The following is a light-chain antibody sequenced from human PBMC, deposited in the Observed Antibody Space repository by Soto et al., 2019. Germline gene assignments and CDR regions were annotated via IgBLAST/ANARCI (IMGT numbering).Light chain of an antibody. CDR2: ATS. CDR1: QGIAPY. V-gene: IGKV1-27*01. CDR3: QKYNSAPLT. J-gene: IGKJ4*01. Sequence: DVQMTQSPSSLSAFVGDRVTITCRASQGIAPYLAWFQQKPGQVPKLLIYATSTLHSGVPSRFSGSGSGTDFTLTISSLQPEDVATYCCQKYNSAPLTFGGGTKVEIK.